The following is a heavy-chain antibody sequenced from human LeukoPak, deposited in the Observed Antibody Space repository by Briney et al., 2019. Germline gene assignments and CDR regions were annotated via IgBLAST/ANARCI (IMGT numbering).Heavy chain of an antibody. V-gene: IGHV4-59*12. J-gene: IGHJ4*02. Sequence: PSETLSLTCSVSGDSISSSYWSWIRQPPGKGLEWIGNIYNSANTNYNPSLESRVTIALDTSNNQFSLRLNSVTAADTAVYYCARSYRRYYYDTTGYYLIAYWGQGTLVTVSS. CDR2: IYNSANT. D-gene: IGHD3-22*01. CDR1: GDSISSSY. CDR3: ARSYRRYYYDTTGYYLIAY.